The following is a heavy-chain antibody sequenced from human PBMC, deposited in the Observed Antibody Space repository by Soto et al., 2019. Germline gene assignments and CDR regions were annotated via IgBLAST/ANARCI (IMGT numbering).Heavy chain of an antibody. CDR3: ARRPPHRGATITYYYYGMDV. CDR1: GYTFTSYA. CDR2: INAGNGNT. J-gene: IGHJ6*02. Sequence: GASVKVSCKASGYTFTSYAMHWVRQAPGQRLEWMGWINAGNGNTKYSQKFQGRVTITRDTSASTAYMELSSLRSEETAVYYCARRPPHRGATITYYYYGMDVWGQGTTVTVSS. D-gene: IGHD5-12*01. V-gene: IGHV1-3*01.